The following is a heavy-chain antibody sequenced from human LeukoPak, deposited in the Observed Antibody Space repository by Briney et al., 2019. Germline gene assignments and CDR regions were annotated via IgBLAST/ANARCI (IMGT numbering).Heavy chain of an antibody. D-gene: IGHD2-2*01. CDR1: GFTFSSYS. CDR3: ARPRGCGSSRCNNFDY. CDR2: ISSSSTYI. V-gene: IGHV3-21*01. J-gene: IGHJ4*02. Sequence: KTGGSLRLSCAASGFTFSSYSMNWVRQAPGKGLEWVSSISSSSTYIYYADSVKGRFTISRDNAKNSLYLQMNSLRAEDTAVYYCARPRGCGSSRCNNFDYWGQGTLVTVSS.